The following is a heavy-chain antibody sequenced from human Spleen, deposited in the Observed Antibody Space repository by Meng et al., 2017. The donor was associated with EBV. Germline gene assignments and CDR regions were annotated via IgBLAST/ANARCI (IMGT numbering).Heavy chain of an antibody. CDR3: ASESGRGYTPDY. CDR1: GGTFTDDV. V-gene: IGHV1-69*01. J-gene: IGHJ4*02. CDR2: LIPMSGAP. D-gene: IGHD3-10*01. Sequence: VQVVRVVAEVKRGRYSGRVSCKISGGTFTDDVSSWVRQAPCQGLEWMGGLIPMSGAPNYAQKFQGRITITADESTSTHYMDLSSLRSEDTAVYYCASESGRGYTPDYWGQGTLVTVSS.